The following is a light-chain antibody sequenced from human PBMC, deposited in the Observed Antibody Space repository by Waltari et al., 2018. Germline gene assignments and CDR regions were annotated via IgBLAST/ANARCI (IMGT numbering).Light chain of an antibody. CDR3: QLYNSYVMYT. V-gene: IGKV1-39*02. CDR1: QSISSY. CDR2: AAS. J-gene: IGKJ2*01. Sequence: DIQMTQSPSSLSASVGDRVTITCRASQSISSYLNWYQQKPGKAPKLLIYAASSLQSGVPSRFSGSGSGTEFTLTISSLQPHDFGTYYCQLYNSYVMYTFGQGTKLDIK.